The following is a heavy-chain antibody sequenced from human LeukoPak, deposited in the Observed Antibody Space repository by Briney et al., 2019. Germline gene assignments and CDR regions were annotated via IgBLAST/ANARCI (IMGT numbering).Heavy chain of an antibody. D-gene: IGHD5-12*01. CDR2: ISSSSSI. Sequence: PGGSLRLYCAASGFPFSNYNMNWVRQAPGQGLEWVSYISSSSSIYYADSVKGRFTISRDNAKNSLYLQMNSLRDEDTAVYYCARFGFDYRLNYFDYWGQGTLVTVSS. V-gene: IGHV3-48*02. J-gene: IGHJ4*02. CDR3: ARFGFDYRLNYFDY. CDR1: GFPFSNYN.